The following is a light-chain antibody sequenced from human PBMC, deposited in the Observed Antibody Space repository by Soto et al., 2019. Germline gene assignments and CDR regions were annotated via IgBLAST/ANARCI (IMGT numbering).Light chain of an antibody. Sequence: EIVLTQSPATLSLSPGERATLSCRASQGVSSNSLAWYQQKPGQAPRLLIYGASTRATGIPDRFSGSGSGTDFTLTISSLQPEDFATYYCQQSYSTPWTFGQGTKVDIK. CDR1: QGVSSNS. V-gene: IGKV3D-7*01. J-gene: IGKJ1*01. CDR3: QQSYSTPWT. CDR2: GAS.